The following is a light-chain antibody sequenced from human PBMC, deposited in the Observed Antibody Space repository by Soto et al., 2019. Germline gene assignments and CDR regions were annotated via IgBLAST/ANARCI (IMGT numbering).Light chain of an antibody. CDR2: WAS. CDR3: QQYWSTPWT. J-gene: IGKJ1*01. CDR1: QSVLYRSNNRSY. Sequence: DIVMTQSPDSLAVSLGERATINCKSSQSVLYRSNNRSYIAWYQHKPGHPPNLLIYWASSRESGVPARFNGSGSGTEFTLTISSMQAEDMEVYYCQQYWSTPWTFGQGTKV. V-gene: IGKV4-1*01.